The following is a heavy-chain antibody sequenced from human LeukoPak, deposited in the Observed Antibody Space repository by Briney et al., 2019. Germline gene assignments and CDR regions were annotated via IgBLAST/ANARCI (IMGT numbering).Heavy chain of an antibody. CDR2: ITSSSNSI. Sequence: SGGSLRLSCVASGFTFSSYSMNWVRQAPGKGLEWISYITSSSNSIYYADSVKGRFTISRDNAKNSLYLQMNSLRAEDTAIYYCARDLSGPSVYWGQGTLVTVSS. D-gene: IGHD2-15*01. CDR3: ARDLSGPSVY. V-gene: IGHV3-48*01. CDR1: GFTFSSYS. J-gene: IGHJ4*02.